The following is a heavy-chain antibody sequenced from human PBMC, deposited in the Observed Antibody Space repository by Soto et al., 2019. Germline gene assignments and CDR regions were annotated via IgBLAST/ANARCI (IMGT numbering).Heavy chain of an antibody. CDR2: ISAYNGNT. J-gene: IGHJ6*02. CDR3: ERQQAMVRAQYGMDV. D-gene: IGHD3-10*01. Sequence: ASVKVSCKASGYTFTSYGISWVRQAPGQGLEWMGWISAYNGNTNYAQKLQGRVTMTTDTSTSTAYMELRSLRSDDTAVYYSERQQAMVRAQYGMDVWGQGTTVTVSS. CDR1: GYTFTSYG. V-gene: IGHV1-18*01.